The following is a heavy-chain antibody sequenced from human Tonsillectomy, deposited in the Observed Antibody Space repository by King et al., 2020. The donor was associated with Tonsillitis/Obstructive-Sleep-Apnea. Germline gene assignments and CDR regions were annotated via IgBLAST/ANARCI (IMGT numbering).Heavy chain of an antibody. Sequence: QLVESGGGLIQPGGSLRLSCAAAGFSVTLNYMTWVRQAPGKGLEWVSILYATGTTYYADSVKGRFTISRDNSKNRLYLQMYSLRAEDTAVYYCARAEGILDPFDVWGQGTMVTVSS. V-gene: IGHV3-53*01. CDR2: LYATGTT. J-gene: IGHJ3*01. CDR1: GFSVTLNY. D-gene: IGHD1-14*01. CDR3: ARAEGILDPFDV.